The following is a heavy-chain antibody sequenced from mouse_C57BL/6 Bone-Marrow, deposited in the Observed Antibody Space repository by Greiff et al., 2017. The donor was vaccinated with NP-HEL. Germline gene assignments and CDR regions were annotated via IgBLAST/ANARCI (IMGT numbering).Heavy chain of an antibody. J-gene: IGHJ2*01. CDR3: ARRSLANWEGDFDY. D-gene: IGHD4-1*01. V-gene: IGHV1-81*01. Sequence: QVQLQQSGAELARPGASVKLSCKASGYTSTSYGISWVKQRTGQGLEWIGEIYPRSGKSYYNEKFKGKATLTAEKSSSTAYMELRSLTSEDSAVYFCARRSLANWEGDFDYWGQGTTLTVSS. CDR1: GYTSTSYG. CDR2: IYPRSGKS.